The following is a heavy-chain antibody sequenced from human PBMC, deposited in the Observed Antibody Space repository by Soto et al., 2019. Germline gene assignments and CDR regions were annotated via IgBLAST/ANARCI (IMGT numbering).Heavy chain of an antibody. J-gene: IGHJ4*02. CDR3: ARAPDGHPDLTYYFDY. Sequence: QLQLQEPGPGLVKPSETLSLTCTVSGGSISSSSYYWGWIRQPPGKGLEWIGSIYYSGSTYYNPSLKSRVTISVDTSKNQFSLKLSSVTAADTAVYYCARAPDGHPDLTYYFDYWGQGTLVTVSS. CDR1: GGSISSSSYY. V-gene: IGHV4-39*01. CDR2: IYYSGST.